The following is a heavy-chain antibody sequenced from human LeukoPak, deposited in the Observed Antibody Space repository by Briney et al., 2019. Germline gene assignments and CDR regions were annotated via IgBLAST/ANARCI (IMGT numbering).Heavy chain of an antibody. D-gene: IGHD3-10*01. CDR3: ARGGYYGSGSYTVDV. V-gene: IGHV4-4*07. CDR1: GGSISGYY. J-gene: IGHJ6*04. Sequence: SETLSLTCIVSGGSISGYYWNWLRQPAGKGLEWIGRMYTSGSTNYNPSLRSRVTMSVDTSKNQFSLRLSSVTAADTAVYYCARGGYYGSGSYTVDVWGKGTTVTVSS. CDR2: MYTSGST.